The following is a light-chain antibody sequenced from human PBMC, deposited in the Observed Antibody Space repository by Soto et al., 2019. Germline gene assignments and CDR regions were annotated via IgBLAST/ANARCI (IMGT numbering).Light chain of an antibody. V-gene: IGKV3-20*01. J-gene: IGKJ1*01. CDR3: QQYGSSPTWT. CDR1: QSVSSNY. CDR2: GAS. Sequence: ESVLTQSPGTLSLSPGERATLSCRASQSVSSNYLAWYQQRPGQAPRLLIYGASTRATGIPDRFSGSGSGTDFTLTISRLEPDDSAGYYCQQYGSSPTWTFGQGTKVDIK.